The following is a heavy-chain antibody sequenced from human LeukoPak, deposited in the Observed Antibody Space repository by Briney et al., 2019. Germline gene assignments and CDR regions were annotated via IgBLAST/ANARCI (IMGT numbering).Heavy chain of an antibody. J-gene: IGHJ3*02. D-gene: IGHD3-22*01. CDR2: ISGSDGGT. CDR1: GFPFTTYA. CDR3: ARKSAYYYDSSGSDAFDI. V-gene: IGHV3-23*01. Sequence: GGSLRLSCAASGFPFTTYAMSWVRQAPGKGLEWVSAISGSDGGTHYADSVKGRFTTSRDNSKNTLYLQMSSLRADDTAVYYCARKSAYYYDSSGSDAFDIWGQGTMVTVSS.